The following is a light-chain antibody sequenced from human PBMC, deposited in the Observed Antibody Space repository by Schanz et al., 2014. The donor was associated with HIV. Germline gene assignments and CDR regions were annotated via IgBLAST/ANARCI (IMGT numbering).Light chain of an antibody. CDR1: RNDVGTYNL. J-gene: IGLJ1*01. Sequence: QSALTQPASVSGSPGQSITISCTGTRNDVGTYNLVSWYQQHPGKAPQLMIYEVTKRPSGVSDRFSGSKSGNTASLTISGLQAEDEADYYCSSYTSSSPLYVFGTGTKLTVL. CDR3: SSYTSSSPLYV. CDR2: EVT. V-gene: IGLV2-14*02.